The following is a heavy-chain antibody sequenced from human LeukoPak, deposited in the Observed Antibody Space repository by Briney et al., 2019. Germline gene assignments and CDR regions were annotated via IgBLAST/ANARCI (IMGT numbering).Heavy chain of an antibody. D-gene: IGHD3-22*01. CDR2: ASYHGSNK. CDR1: GFTFSNYA. V-gene: IGHV3-30-3*01. Sequence: GGSLRLSCAASGFTFSNYAMHWVRQAPGKGLEWVAVASYHGSNKYYADSVKGRFTISRDNAKNSLYLQMNSLRAEDTALYYCAKDPGLGYDSSGYYSPYFDYWGQGTLVTVSS. J-gene: IGHJ4*02. CDR3: AKDPGLGYDSSGYYSPYFDY.